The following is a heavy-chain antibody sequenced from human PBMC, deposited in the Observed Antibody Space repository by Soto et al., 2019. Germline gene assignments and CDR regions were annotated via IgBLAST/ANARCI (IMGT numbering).Heavy chain of an antibody. J-gene: IGHJ4*01. CDR3: SRAGILTTPYYFDY. V-gene: IGHV3-48*01. Sequence: GGSLRLSCAASRVTFIRYNMNWVRQAPGKGLEWVSYISSSSTSIYYADSVKGRFTISRDNAKNSLYLQMNSLKTEDTAVYYCSRAGILTTPYYFDYWGQGTLVTVSS. D-gene: IGHD4-4*01. CDR2: ISSSSTSI. CDR1: RVTFIRYN.